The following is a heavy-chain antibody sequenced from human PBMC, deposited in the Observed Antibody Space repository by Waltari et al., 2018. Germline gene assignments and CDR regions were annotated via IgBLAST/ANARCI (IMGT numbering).Heavy chain of an antibody. CDR2: IYTSGST. CDR1: GGSISSGSYY. J-gene: IGHJ4*02. Sequence: QVQLQESGPGLVKPSQTLSLTCTVSGGSISSGSYYWSWIRQPAGKGLEWIGYIYTSGSTNYHPSRKSRVTISVDTSKNQFSLKLSSVTAADTAVYYCARVRYYYDRSGGPRDYWGQGTLVTVSS. D-gene: IGHD3-22*01. V-gene: IGHV4-61*09. CDR3: ARVRYYYDRSGGPRDY.